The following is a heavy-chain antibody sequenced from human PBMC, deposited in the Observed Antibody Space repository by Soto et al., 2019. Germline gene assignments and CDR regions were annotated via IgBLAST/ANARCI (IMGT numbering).Heavy chain of an antibody. CDR2: IWYDGSNK. J-gene: IGHJ6*02. Sequence: GGSLRLSCAASGFTFSSYGMHWVRQAPGKGLEWVAVIWYDGSNKYYADLVKGRFTISRDNSKNTLYLRMNSLRAEDTAVYYCARVNTYYYRSGSSSPYYYGMDVWGQGTTATVTS. D-gene: IGHD3-10*01. CDR1: GFTFSSYG. CDR3: ARVNTYYYRSGSSSPYYYGMDV. V-gene: IGHV3-33*01.